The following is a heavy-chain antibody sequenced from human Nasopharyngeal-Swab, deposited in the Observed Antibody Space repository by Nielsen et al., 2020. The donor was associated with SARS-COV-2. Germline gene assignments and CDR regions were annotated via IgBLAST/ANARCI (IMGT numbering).Heavy chain of an antibody. CDR2: ISSSSSYI. CDR1: GFTFSSYS. Sequence: GASLKISCAAPGFTFSSYSMNWVRQAPGKGLEWVSSISSSSSYIYYADSVKGRFTISRDNAKNSLYLQMNSLRAEDTAVYYCARASGYDFGYYYGMDVWGQGTTVTVSS. V-gene: IGHV3-21*01. D-gene: IGHD5-12*01. J-gene: IGHJ6*02. CDR3: ARASGYDFGYYYGMDV.